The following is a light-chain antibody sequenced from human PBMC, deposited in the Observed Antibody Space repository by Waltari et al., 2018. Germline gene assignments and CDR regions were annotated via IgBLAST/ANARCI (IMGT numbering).Light chain of an antibody. J-gene: IGLJ3*02. CDR2: RNN. V-gene: IGLV10-54*04. Sequence: GLTQPPSVSKGLRQTATLTCTVNSNSVATHGVSWLQQHPGHPPKLLSYRNNNRPSGISERFSASRSGNTASLTITGLQAEDEADYFCSAWDSSLSAWVFGGGTKMTVL. CDR3: SAWDSSLSAWV. CDR1: SNSVATHG.